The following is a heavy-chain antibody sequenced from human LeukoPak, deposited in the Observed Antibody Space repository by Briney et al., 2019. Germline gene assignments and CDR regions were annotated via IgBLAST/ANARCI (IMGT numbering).Heavy chain of an antibody. Sequence: SETLSLTCAVYGGSISSYYWSWIRQPAGKGLEWIGRIYTSGSTNYNPSLKSRVTMSVDTSKNQFSLKLSSVTAADTAVYYCARGDSDFWSGYQFDYWGQGTLVTVSS. J-gene: IGHJ4*02. CDR2: IYTSGST. D-gene: IGHD3-3*01. CDR1: GGSISSYY. V-gene: IGHV4-59*10. CDR3: ARGDSDFWSGYQFDY.